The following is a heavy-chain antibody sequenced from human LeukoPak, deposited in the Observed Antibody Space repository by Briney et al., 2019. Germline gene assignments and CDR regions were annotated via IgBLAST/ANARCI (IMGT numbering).Heavy chain of an antibody. J-gene: IGHJ4*02. D-gene: IGHD3-10*01. Sequence: GGSLRLSCAASGLIFYDYGMHWVRHAPGEGLEWVSGISRNSDNIAYADSVGARFPISRENAKHSLYLQMNSLRADDTAFYYCAKRGQGFYYWGQGTLVTGSS. CDR3: AKRGQGFYY. CDR1: GLIFYDYG. CDR2: ISRNSDNI. V-gene: IGHV3-9*01.